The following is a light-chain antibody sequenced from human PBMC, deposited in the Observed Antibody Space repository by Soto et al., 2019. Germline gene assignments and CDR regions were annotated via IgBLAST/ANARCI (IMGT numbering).Light chain of an antibody. CDR2: ATS. CDR1: QAIHSY. Sequence: DIQMTQSPSSLSASVGDRVTITCRASQAIHSYLNWYQQKPGKAPNLLIFATSTLQSGVPSRFSGSGSGTDFSLSISSLQPEDFATYFCQQRDIFGPGTKADIK. J-gene: IGKJ3*01. V-gene: IGKV1-39*01. CDR3: QQRDI.